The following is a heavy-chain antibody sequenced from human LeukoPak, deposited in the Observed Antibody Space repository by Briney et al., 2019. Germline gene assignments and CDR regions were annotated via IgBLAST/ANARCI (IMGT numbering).Heavy chain of an antibody. J-gene: IGHJ4*02. V-gene: IGHV4-31*03. CDR2: IYYSGST. Sequence: SETLSLTCTVSGGSISSGGYYWSWIRQHPGKGLEWIGYIYYSGSTYYNPSLKSRVTISVDTSKNQFSLKLSSVTAADTAVYYCARAWLRYSSGLPAYFDYWGQGTLVTVSS. D-gene: IGHD6-19*01. CDR3: ARAWLRYSSGLPAYFDY. CDR1: GGSISSGGYY.